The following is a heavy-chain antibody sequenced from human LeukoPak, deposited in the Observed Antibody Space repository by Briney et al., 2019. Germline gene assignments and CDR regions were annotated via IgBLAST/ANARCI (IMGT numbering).Heavy chain of an antibody. CDR1: GFTFSSYS. D-gene: IGHD5-12*01. J-gene: IGHJ4*02. CDR3: ARGVGYSGYGAYYFDY. V-gene: IGHV3-21*01. CDR2: ISSSSSYI. Sequence: GGSLRLSCAASGFTFSSYSMNWVRQAPGKGLEWVSSISSSSSYIYYADSVKGRFTISRDNAKNSLYLQMNSLRAEDTAVYYCARGVGYSGYGAYYFDYWGQGTLVTVSS.